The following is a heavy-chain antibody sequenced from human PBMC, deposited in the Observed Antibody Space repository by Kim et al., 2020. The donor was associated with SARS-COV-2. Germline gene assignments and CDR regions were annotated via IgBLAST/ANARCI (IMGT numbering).Heavy chain of an antibody. CDR3: AKSLDDYGDGFGY. J-gene: IGHJ4*02. D-gene: IGHD4-17*01. Sequence: GGSLRLSCAASGFTFSHFAMSWVRQAPGKGLEWVSTISGHGGTTYYADSVRGRFTLSRDNSKNTLYLQMNSLRAEDTAVYHCAKSLDDYGDGFGYWGQGTLVTVSS. V-gene: IGHV3-23*01. CDR1: GFTFSHFA. CDR2: ISGHGGTT.